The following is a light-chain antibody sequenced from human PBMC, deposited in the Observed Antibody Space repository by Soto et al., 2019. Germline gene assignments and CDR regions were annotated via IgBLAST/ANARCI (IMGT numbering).Light chain of an antibody. Sequence: ESVLTQSPGTLALSPGERATISCRASQSVGSSYLAWYQQKPGQAPRLLIYGASRRATVIPDRFSGSGSGTGFALTISRLEPEDVSVYYCQQYDSSPKAFGQGTQVEIK. CDR1: QSVGSSY. CDR2: GAS. J-gene: IGKJ1*01. CDR3: QQYDSSPKA. V-gene: IGKV3-20*01.